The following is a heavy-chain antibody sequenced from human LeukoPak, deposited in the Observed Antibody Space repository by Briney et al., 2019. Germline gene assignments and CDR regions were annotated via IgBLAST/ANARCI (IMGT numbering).Heavy chain of an antibody. J-gene: IGHJ4*02. Sequence: GGPLRLSCAASGFTFSSYAMSWVRQAPGKGLEWVSAISGSGGSTYYADSVKGRFTIARDNSKNTLYLQINSLRAEDTAVYYCAITPYRSSSFDYWGQGTLVTVSS. CDR3: AITPYRSSSFDY. CDR1: GFTFSSYA. V-gene: IGHV3-23*01. D-gene: IGHD6-6*01. CDR2: ISGSGGST.